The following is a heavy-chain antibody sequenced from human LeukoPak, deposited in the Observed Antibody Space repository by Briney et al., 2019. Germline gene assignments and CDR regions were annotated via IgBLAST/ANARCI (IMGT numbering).Heavy chain of an antibody. V-gene: IGHV4-30-4*08. D-gene: IGHD4-17*01. CDR2: IYYSGST. CDR3: AREFLRVNAFDI. Sequence: SETLSLTCTVSGGSISSGDYYWSWIRQPPGKGLEWSGYIYYSGSTYYNPSLKSRITISVDTSKTQFSLKLSSVIAADTAVYFCAREFLRVNAFDIWGQGTMVTVSS. CDR1: GGSISSGDYY. J-gene: IGHJ3*02.